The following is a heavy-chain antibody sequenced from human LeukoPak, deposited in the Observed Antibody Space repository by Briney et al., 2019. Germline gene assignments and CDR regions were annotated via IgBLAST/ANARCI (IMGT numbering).Heavy chain of an antibody. Sequence: SETLSLTCAVYIESFSGYYWTWIRQPPGKGLEWIGETTHSGSTNYNPSLKSRVTISVDTSKNQFSLKLSSLIAADTAVYYCARARGDLSLDYWGRGTPVTVSS. CDR1: IESFSGYY. D-gene: IGHD2-21*02. J-gene: IGHJ4*02. CDR3: ARARGDLSLDY. CDR2: TTHSGST. V-gene: IGHV4-34*01.